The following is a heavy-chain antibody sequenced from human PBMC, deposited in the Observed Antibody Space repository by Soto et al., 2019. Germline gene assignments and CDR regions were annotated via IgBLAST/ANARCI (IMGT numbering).Heavy chain of an antibody. CDR2: IYYSGST. Sequence: SETLSLTCTVSGCSISSSSYYWGWIRQPPGKGLEWIGSIYYSGSTYYNPSLKSRVTISVDTSKNQLSLKLSSVTAADTAVYYCARQGNGDYASEAWFDPWGQGTLVTVSS. CDR3: ARQGNGDYASEAWFDP. D-gene: IGHD4-17*01. V-gene: IGHV4-39*01. J-gene: IGHJ5*02. CDR1: GCSISSSSYY.